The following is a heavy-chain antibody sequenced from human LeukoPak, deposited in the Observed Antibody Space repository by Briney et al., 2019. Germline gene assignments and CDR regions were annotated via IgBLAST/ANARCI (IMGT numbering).Heavy chain of an antibody. D-gene: IGHD5-24*01. V-gene: IGHV4-39*07. J-gene: IGHJ4*02. Sequence: SETLSLTCTVSGGSIGSYYWSWIRQPPGKGLEWMGSIYYSGSTYYNPSLKSRVTISVDTSKNQFSLKLSSVTAADTAVYYCARAGGYNSPLVYWGQGTLVTVSS. CDR2: IYYSGST. CDR1: GGSIGSYY. CDR3: ARAGGYNSPLVY.